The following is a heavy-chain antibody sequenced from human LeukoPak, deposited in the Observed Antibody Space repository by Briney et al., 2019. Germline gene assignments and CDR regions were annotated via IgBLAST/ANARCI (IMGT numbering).Heavy chain of an antibody. V-gene: IGHV4-59*01. CDR3: VRGEIVVVPAAMRRWYYMDV. CDR2: IYYSGST. CDR1: GGSIGSYY. D-gene: IGHD2-2*01. Sequence: PSETLSLTCTVSGGSIGSYYWSWIRQPPGKGLEWIGYIYYSGSTNYNPSLKSRVTISVDTSKNQFSLKLSSVTAADTAVYYCVRGEIVVVPAAMRRWYYMDVWGKGTTVTVSS. J-gene: IGHJ6*03.